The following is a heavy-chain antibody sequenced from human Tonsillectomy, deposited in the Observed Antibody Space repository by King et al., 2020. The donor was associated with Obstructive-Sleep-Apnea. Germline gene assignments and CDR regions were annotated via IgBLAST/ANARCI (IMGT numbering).Heavy chain of an antibody. CDR2: IYPGDSDT. CDR1: GYSFTSYW. V-gene: IGHV5-51*01. Sequence: QLVQSGAEAKKPGESLKISCKGSGYSFTSYWIGWVRQMPGKGLEWMGIIYPGDSDTRYSPSFQGQVTISADKSISTAYLQWSSLKASDTAMYYWARGYCSTTTCFPLGADHWGQGTLVTVSS. CDR3: ARGYCSTTTCFPLGADH. J-gene: IGHJ4*02. D-gene: IGHD2-2*01.